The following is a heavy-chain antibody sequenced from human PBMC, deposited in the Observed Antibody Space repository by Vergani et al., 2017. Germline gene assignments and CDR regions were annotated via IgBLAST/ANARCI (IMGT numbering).Heavy chain of an antibody. CDR1: GCSISSYY. J-gene: IGHJ4*02. Sequence: QVQLQESGPGLVKPSETLSLTCTVSGCSISSYYWSWIRQPPGKGLEWIGYIYYSGSTNYNPSLKSRVTISVDTSKNQFSLKLSSVTAADTAVYYCAGVWGYCSSTSCYQYYFDYWGQGTLVTVSS. D-gene: IGHD2-2*01. V-gene: IGHV4-59*01. CDR2: IYYSGST. CDR3: AGVWGYCSSTSCYQYYFDY.